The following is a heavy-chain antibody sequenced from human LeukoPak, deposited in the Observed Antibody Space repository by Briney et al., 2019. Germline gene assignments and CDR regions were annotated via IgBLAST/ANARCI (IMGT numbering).Heavy chain of an antibody. Sequence: SETLFLTCTVSGGSISSYYWSWIRQPPGKGLEWIGYIYYSGSTNYNPSLKSRVTISVDTSKNQFSLKLSSVTAADTAVYYCASSCSQCDYFDYWGQGTLVTVSS. CDR2: IYYSGST. D-gene: IGHD2-21*01. V-gene: IGHV4-59*01. J-gene: IGHJ4*02. CDR3: ASSCSQCDYFDY. CDR1: GGSISSYY.